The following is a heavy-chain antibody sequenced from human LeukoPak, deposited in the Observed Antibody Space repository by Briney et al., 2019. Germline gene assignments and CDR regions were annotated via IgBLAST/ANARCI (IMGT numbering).Heavy chain of an antibody. V-gene: IGHV3-33*01. Sequence: GGSLRLSCAASGFTFSSYGMHWVRQAPGKGLEWVAFIWYDGSNKYYADSVKGRFTISRDNSKNTLYLQMNSLRDEDTAVYYCARDYRSSSGWTVDYWGQGTLVTVSS. D-gene: IGHD6-19*01. CDR1: GFTFSSYG. CDR2: IWYDGSNK. CDR3: ARDYRSSSGWTVDY. J-gene: IGHJ4*02.